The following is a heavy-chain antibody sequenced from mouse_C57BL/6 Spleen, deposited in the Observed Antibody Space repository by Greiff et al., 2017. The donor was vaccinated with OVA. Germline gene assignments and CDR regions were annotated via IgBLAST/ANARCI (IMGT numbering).Heavy chain of an antibody. D-gene: IGHD2-2*01. CDR3: ARLYGYDWYFDV. V-gene: IGHV7-3*01. Sequence: EVQLVESGGGLVQPGGSLSLSCVASGFTFTDYYMSWVRQPPGKALEWLGFIRNKANGYTTEYSASVKGRFTISRDTSQNILYLQMNALRAEDSATYYCARLYGYDWYFDVWGTGSTGTVSS. CDR2: IRNKANGYTT. J-gene: IGHJ1*03. CDR1: GFTFTDYY.